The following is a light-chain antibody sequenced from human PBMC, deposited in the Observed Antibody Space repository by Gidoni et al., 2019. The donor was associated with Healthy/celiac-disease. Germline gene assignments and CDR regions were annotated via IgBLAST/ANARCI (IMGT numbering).Light chain of an antibody. CDR3: LQHNSYPLT. V-gene: IGKV1-17*01. CDR1: QGISPA. J-gene: IGKJ4*01. CDR2: AAS. Sequence: DVQMTQSPSSLSASVGDRVTITCRASQGISPALGWYQQKPGKAHKRLIYAASSLKIGVPSRFSGSGSGTEFTLTISSLQPEDFANYYCLQHNSYPLTFGGGTKVEIK.